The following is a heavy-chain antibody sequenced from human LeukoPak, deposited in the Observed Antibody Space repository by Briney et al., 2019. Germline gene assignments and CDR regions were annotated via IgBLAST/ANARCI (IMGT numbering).Heavy chain of an antibody. CDR3: ARARGGRWNFDY. J-gene: IGHJ4*02. V-gene: IGHV4-59*01. Sequence: PSETLSLTCTVSGGSISSYYWSWIRQPPGKGLEWIGYIYYSGSTNYNPSLKSRVTISVDTSKNQFSLKLSSVTAADTAVYYCARARGGRWNFDYWGQGTLVTVSS. D-gene: IGHD4-23*01. CDR2: IYYSGST. CDR1: GGSISSYY.